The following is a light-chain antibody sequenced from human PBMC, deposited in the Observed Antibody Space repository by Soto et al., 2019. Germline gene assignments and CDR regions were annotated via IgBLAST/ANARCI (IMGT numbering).Light chain of an antibody. CDR1: NVGSKS. CDR3: QVWDTTSDQGV. Sequence: SYELTQPPSVSVAPGQTATVTCGGNNVGSKSVHWYQQKPGQAPVLVVCDDSDRPSGIPERFSGSNSGNTATLTISRVEAGDEADYYCQVWDTTSDQGVFGTGTKVTVL. J-gene: IGLJ1*01. CDR2: DDS. V-gene: IGLV3-21*02.